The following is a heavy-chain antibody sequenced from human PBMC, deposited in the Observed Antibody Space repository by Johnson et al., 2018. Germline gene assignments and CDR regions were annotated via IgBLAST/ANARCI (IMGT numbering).Heavy chain of an antibody. CDR2: IYYSGST. CDR1: GGSISSGGYY. D-gene: IGHD2-2*01. Sequence: QVQLQESGPGLVKPSQTLSLTCTVSGGSISSGGYYWSWIRQHPGKGLEWIGYIYYSGSTYYNPSLKSRASMSVDTSKNQFSLKLNSVTAADTAVYYCARYCSSTSCYWDAAFDIWGRGTMVTVSS. CDR3: ARYCSSTSCYWDAAFDI. J-gene: IGHJ3*02. V-gene: IGHV4-31*03.